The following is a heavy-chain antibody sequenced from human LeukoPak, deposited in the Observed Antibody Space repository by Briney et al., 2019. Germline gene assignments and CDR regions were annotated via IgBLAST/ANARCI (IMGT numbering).Heavy chain of an antibody. J-gene: IGHJ5*02. D-gene: IGHD2-15*01. CDR1: GYTFTAHY. V-gene: IGHV1-2*02. CDR3: ARDSRGFSVDP. CDR2: INPNSGVT. Sequence: ASVKVSCKASGYTFTAHYMHWVRQAPGQGLEWMGWINPNSGVTNYAQKFQGMVTMTRYTSISTAYMELSRLASDDTAVYYCARDSRGFSVDPWGQGTLVTVSS.